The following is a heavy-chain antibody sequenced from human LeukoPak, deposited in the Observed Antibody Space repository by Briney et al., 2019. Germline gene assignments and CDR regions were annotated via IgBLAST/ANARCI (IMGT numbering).Heavy chain of an antibody. CDR2: INPNSGGT. J-gene: IGHJ4*02. V-gene: IGHV1-2*02. Sequence: ASVNVSCKASGYTFTGYYMHWVRQAPGQGLEWMGWINPNSGGTNYAQKFQGRVTMTRDTSISTAYMELSRLRSDDTAVYYCARVSDFWSGYGYWGQGTLVTVSS. CDR1: GYTFTGYY. CDR3: ARVSDFWSGYGY. D-gene: IGHD3-3*01.